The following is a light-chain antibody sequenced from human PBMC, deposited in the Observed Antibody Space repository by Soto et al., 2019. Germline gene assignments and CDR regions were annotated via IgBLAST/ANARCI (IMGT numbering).Light chain of an antibody. Sequence: EIVMTQSPATLSVSPGERATLSCRASQSVSSNLAWYQQKPGQAPRILIYSASTRATGIPARYSGNWSGTEFTLTISSVQSEDFAVYYFQQYNNWFTFGPVTKVDIK. J-gene: IGKJ3*01. V-gene: IGKV3-15*01. CDR2: SAS. CDR1: QSVSSN. CDR3: QQYNNWFT.